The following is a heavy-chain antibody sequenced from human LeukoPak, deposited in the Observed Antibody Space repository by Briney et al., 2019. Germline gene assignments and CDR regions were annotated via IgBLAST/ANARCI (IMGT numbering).Heavy chain of an antibody. CDR2: INPNSGGT. Sequence: GASVKVSCKASGYTFTGYYMHWVRQAPGQGLERMGWINPNSGGTNYAQKFQGWVTMTRDTSISTAYMELSRLRSDDTAVYYCARGPSPYSSRPNWFDPWGQGTLVTVSS. D-gene: IGHD6-13*01. J-gene: IGHJ5*02. CDR1: GYTFTGYY. CDR3: ARGPSPYSSRPNWFDP. V-gene: IGHV1-2*04.